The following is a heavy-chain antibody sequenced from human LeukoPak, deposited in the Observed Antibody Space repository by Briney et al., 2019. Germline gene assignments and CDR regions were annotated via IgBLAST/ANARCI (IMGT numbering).Heavy chain of an antibody. V-gene: IGHV1-69*13. J-gene: IGHJ3*02. Sequence: SVKVSCKASGYTFTSYGISWVRQAPGQGLEWMGGIIPIFGTANYAQKFQGRVTITADESTSTAYMELSSLRSEDTAVYYCASVDTAMVPSHDAFDIWGQGTMVTVSS. CDR3: ASVDTAMVPSHDAFDI. CDR1: GYTFTSYG. CDR2: IIPIFGTA. D-gene: IGHD5-18*01.